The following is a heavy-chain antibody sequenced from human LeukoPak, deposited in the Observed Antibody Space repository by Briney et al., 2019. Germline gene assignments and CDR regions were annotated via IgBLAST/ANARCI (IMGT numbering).Heavy chain of an antibody. D-gene: IGHD1-26*01. CDR3: ARVYAVGVNGFDY. CDR1: GFTFSSYA. Sequence: GRSLRLSCAASGFTFSSYAMHWVRQAPGKGLEWVAVISYDGSNKYYADSVKGRFTISRDNSKNTLYLQMNSLRAEDTAVYYCARVYAVGVNGFDYWGQGTLVTVSS. V-gene: IGHV3-30-3*01. CDR2: ISYDGSNK. J-gene: IGHJ4*02.